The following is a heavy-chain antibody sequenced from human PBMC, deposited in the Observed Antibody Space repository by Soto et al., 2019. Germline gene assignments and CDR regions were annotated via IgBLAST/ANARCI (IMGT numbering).Heavy chain of an antibody. CDR1: GYTFTSYG. Sequence: ASVKVSCKASGYTFTSYGSSWVRQAPGQGLEWMGWISAYNGNTNYAQKLQGRVTMTTDTSTSTAYMELRSLRSDDTAVYYCARAGIAVAGRYYYYGMDVWGQGTTVTVSS. D-gene: IGHD6-19*01. V-gene: IGHV1-18*01. J-gene: IGHJ6*02. CDR3: ARAGIAVAGRYYYYGMDV. CDR2: ISAYNGNT.